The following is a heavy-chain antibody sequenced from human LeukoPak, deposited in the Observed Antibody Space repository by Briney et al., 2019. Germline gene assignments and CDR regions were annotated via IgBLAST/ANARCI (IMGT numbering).Heavy chain of an antibody. CDR3: ARDAPGGDYYDSSGYYYVLDY. Sequence: GGSLRLSCAASGFTVRSDSMSWVRNAPGKGLEWVSYISSSSSTIYYADSVKGRFTISRDNAKNSLYLQMNSLRDEDTAVYYCARDAPGGDYYDSSGYYYVLDYWGQGTLVTVSS. CDR1: GFTVRSDS. J-gene: IGHJ4*02. CDR2: ISSSSSTI. D-gene: IGHD3-22*01. V-gene: IGHV3-48*02.